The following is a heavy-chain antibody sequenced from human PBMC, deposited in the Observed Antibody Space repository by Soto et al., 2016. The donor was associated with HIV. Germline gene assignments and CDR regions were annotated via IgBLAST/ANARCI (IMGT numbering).Heavy chain of an antibody. V-gene: IGHV3-64*01. D-gene: IGHD3-3*01. CDR2: ISSNGGST. CDR1: GFTFSSYA. Sequence: EVQLVESGGGLVQPGGSLRLSCAASGFTFSSYAMHWVRQAPGKGLEYVSRISSNGGSTYYANSVKGRFTMSRDNSKNALYLQVGSLRAEDMGVYYCARGRKSGVEWVPVRRRPTDFDYWGQGTLGHRSPQ. J-gene: IGHJ4*02. CDR3: ARGRKSGVEWVPVRRRPTDFDY.